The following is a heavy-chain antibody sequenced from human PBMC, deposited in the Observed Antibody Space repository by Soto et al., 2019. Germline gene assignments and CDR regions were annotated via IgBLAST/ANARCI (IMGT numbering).Heavy chain of an antibody. D-gene: IGHD1-1*01. Sequence: GGSLRLSCAASAFTLSKFVMHWVRQAPGKGLEWVAVTSNDGSNTFYAGSVKGRFTISRDNSKSVVYLQMNSLRDEDTAVYYCARGNMDVWGQGTTVTVSS. CDR3: ARGNMDV. V-gene: IGHV3-30*04. J-gene: IGHJ6*02. CDR1: AFTLSKFV. CDR2: TSNDGSNT.